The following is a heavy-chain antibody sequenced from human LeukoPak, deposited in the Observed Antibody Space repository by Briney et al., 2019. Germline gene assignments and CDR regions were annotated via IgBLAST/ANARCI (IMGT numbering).Heavy chain of an antibody. Sequence: PGGSLRLSCAASGFTFSSYAMSWVRQAPGKGLEWVSAISGSGGSTYYADSVKGRFTISRDNSKNTLYLQMNSLRAEDTAVYYCAKGRQYSSGWYGFYFDYWGQGTLVTVSS. J-gene: IGHJ4*02. D-gene: IGHD6-19*01. CDR3: AKGRQYSSGWYGFYFDY. CDR2: ISGSGGST. V-gene: IGHV3-23*01. CDR1: GFTFSSYA.